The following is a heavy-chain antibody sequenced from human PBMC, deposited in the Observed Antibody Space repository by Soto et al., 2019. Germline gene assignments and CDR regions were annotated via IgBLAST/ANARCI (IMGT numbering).Heavy chain of an antibody. CDR2: IYYSGST. CDR1: GASVSSGSNY. CDR3: VRDYASRLGGSGNGFDY. V-gene: IGHV4-61*01. D-gene: IGHD1-26*01. J-gene: IGHJ4*02. Sequence: QVQLQESGPGLMKPSETLSLTCTVSGASVSSGSNYWSWIRQPPGKGLEWIGYIYYSGSTSYNPSRKGRVTISADTTKNQFSLKLSSVTAADTAVYYCVRDYASRLGGSGNGFDYWGQGTLVTVSS.